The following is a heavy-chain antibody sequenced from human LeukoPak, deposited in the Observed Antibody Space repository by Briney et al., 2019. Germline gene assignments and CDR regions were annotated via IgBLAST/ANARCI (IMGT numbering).Heavy chain of an antibody. V-gene: IGHV3-23*01. CDR1: GFTFRNYA. CDR2: ISGSGGTT. J-gene: IGHJ4*02. D-gene: IGHD2/OR15-2a*01. CDR3: AKPSSIVIVPTALQRSLDY. Sequence: GGSLRLSCTASGFTFRNYAMTWVRQAPGKGLEWVSTISGSGGTTYYADSVQGRLSISRDNSKNTLSLQMNSLRAEDTAVYYCAKPSSIVIVPTALQRSLDYWGQGALVTVSS.